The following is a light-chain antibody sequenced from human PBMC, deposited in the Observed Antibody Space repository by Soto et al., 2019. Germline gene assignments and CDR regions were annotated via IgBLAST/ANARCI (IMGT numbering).Light chain of an antibody. CDR3: QSYDSRLRGRG. CDR2: GNS. CDR1: SCNIGAGYD. J-gene: IGLJ1*01. V-gene: IGLV1-40*01. Sequence: QSVLTQPPAVSGAPGQRVTISCTGSSCNIGAGYDVHWYQQLPGTAPKLLIYGNSNRPSGVPDRFSGSKSGTSASLAITGLQAEDEADYYCQSYDSRLRGRGFGTGTKSPS.